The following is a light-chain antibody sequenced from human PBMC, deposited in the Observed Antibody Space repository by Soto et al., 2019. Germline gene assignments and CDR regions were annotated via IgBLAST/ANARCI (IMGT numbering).Light chain of an antibody. CDR2: DVS. CDR3: QQYNNWPFS. V-gene: IGKV3-15*01. CDR1: QGVTTN. Sequence: DIVMTQSPGTLSVSQGERATLSCRAGQGVTTNFAWYQQKSGQSPRLLIYDVSIRATGVPARFSGTGSETDFTLTISGLQSEDSAVYFCQQYNNWPFSFGQGTRLEIK. J-gene: IGKJ5*01.